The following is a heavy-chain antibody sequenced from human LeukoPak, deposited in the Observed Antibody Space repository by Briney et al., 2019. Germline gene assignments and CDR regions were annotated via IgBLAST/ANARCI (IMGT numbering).Heavy chain of an antibody. CDR2: VMSGRGST. D-gene: IGHD3-10*01. Sequence: GGSLRLSCAAPGFSVSDYSISWLRQSPGKGPEWISYVMSGRGSTNYADSVKGRFTISRDNAKNSVALQLDGLRADDTAVYFCTRERRGSYYAFESWGQGTLVTVSS. CDR3: TRERRGSYYAFES. J-gene: IGHJ4*02. CDR1: GFSVSDYS. V-gene: IGHV3-11*05.